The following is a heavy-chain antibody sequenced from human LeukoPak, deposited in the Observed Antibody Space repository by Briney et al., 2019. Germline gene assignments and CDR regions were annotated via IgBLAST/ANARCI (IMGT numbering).Heavy chain of an antibody. CDR2: IYYSGST. D-gene: IGHD3-10*01. J-gene: IGHJ3*02. V-gene: IGHV4-59*01. CDR1: GGPISSYY. CDR3: ARAKDYYGSGSYAFDI. Sequence: SETLSLTCTVSGGPISSYYWSWIRQPPGKGLEWIGYIYYSGSTNYNPSLKSRVTISVDTSKNQFSLKLSSVTAADTAVYYCARAKDYYGSGSYAFDIWGQGTMVTVSS.